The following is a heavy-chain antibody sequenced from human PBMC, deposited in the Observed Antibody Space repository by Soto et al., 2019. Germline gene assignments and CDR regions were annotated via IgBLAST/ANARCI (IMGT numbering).Heavy chain of an antibody. CDR1: GGTFSSYA. J-gene: IGHJ4*02. CDR2: IIPIFGTA. V-gene: IGHV1-69*12. CDR3: ARGGQRFLEQYYFDY. Sequence: QVQLVQSGAEVKKPGSSVKVSCKASGGTFSSYAISWVRQAPGQGLEWMGGIIPIFGTANYVQKFQGRVTITADESTRTAYMELSGLRSEDTAVYYCARGGQRFLEQYYFDYWGQGTLVTVSS. D-gene: IGHD3-3*01.